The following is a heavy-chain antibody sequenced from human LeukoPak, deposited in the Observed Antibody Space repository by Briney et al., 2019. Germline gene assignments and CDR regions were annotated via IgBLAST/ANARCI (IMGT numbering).Heavy chain of an antibody. V-gene: IGHV5-51*01. CDR1: GYIFSSYW. Sequence: GESLKISCKGSGYIFSSYWIGWARQMPGKGLEWMGIIYPGGSDTRYSPPFQGQVTISADKSISTAYVQWNSLRASDTAMYYCARHQYYYDTRAYYIDYWIQGTLIIGSS. D-gene: IGHD3-22*01. J-gene: IGHJ4*02. CDR3: ARHQYYYDTRAYYIDY. CDR2: IYPGGSDT.